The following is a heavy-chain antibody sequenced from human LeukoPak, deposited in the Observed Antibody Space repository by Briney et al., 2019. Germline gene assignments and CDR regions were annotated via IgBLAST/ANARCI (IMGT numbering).Heavy chain of an antibody. V-gene: IGHV3-23*01. Sequence: GGSLRLSCAASGFTFSSHAMSWVRQAPGKGLEWVSAISDSGGSTYYADSVKGRFTISRDKSKNTLYLQMNSLRAEDTAVYYCTTVRWELPLHDYWGQGTLVTVSS. CDR1: GFTFSSHA. J-gene: IGHJ4*02. CDR3: TTVRWELPLHDY. D-gene: IGHD1-26*01. CDR2: ISDSGGST.